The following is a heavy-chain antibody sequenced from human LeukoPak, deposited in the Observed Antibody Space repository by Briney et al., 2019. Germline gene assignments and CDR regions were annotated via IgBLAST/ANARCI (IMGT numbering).Heavy chain of an antibody. J-gene: IGHJ4*02. CDR1: GFTVTSNY. Sequence: GGSLRLSCAASGFTVTSNYMTWVRQAPGKGLEWVSVIFRGGGTSYSDSVKGRFTISRDNSRNTVYLQMNSLRVEDTAVYYCANHLRYSGWGQGTLVTVSS. CDR3: ANHLRYSG. CDR2: IFRGGGT. D-gene: IGHD3-9*01. V-gene: IGHV3-66*01.